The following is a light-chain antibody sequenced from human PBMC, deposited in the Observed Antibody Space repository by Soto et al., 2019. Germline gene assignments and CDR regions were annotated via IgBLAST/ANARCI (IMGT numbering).Light chain of an antibody. Sequence: EIVLTQSPGTLSLSPGERATLSCRASQSVSSRFLAWYQQKPGKAPILLVYAASTLETGVPSRFSGSGSGTDFTLTIDSLQPEDVATYFCQQNYITPLTFGGGTKVEI. CDR3: QQNYITPLT. J-gene: IGKJ4*01. V-gene: IGKV3D-7*01. CDR1: QSVSSRF. CDR2: AAS.